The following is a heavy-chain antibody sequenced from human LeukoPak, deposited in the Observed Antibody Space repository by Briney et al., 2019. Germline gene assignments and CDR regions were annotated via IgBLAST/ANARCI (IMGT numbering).Heavy chain of an antibody. D-gene: IGHD3-9*01. CDR2: IYYSGST. CDR3: ARHRKYYDILTGYYEGAFDI. Sequence: PSETLSLTCTVSGGSISSSSYYWGWLRQPPGKGLEWIGSIYYSGSTYYNPSLKSRVTISVDTSKNQISLKLSSVTAADAAVYYCARHRKYYDILTGYYEGAFDIWGQGTMVTVSS. J-gene: IGHJ3*02. CDR1: GGSISSSSYY. V-gene: IGHV4-39*01.